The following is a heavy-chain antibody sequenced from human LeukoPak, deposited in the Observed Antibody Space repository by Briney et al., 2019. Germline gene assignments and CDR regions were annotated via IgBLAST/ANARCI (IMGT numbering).Heavy chain of an antibody. V-gene: IGHV4-61*02. D-gene: IGHD1-26*01. CDR2: VYTSGST. CDR1: GGSISSGSYY. CDR3: ARAPVASGSYKWVAFDI. J-gene: IGHJ3*02. Sequence: TSETLSLTCSVSGGSISSGSYYWSWIRQPAGKGLEWIGRVYTSGSTNYNPSLKSRVTISVDTSKNQFSLKLSSVTAADTAVYYCARAPVASGSYKWVAFDIWGQGTMVTVSS.